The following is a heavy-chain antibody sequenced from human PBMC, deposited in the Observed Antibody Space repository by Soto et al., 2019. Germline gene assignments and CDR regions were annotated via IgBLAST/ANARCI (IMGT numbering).Heavy chain of an antibody. Sequence: EVQLVESGGGLVQPGRSVRLSCAASGFTFDDYAMHWVRQAPGKGLEWVSGISWNSGNIGYADSVKGRFTISRDNAKNSLYLQMNSLRADDTALYYCAKDMGGYRKSMDVWGKGTTVTVSS. CDR3: AKDMGGYRKSMDV. D-gene: IGHD6-25*01. CDR1: GFTFDDYA. CDR2: ISWNSGNI. V-gene: IGHV3-9*01. J-gene: IGHJ6*04.